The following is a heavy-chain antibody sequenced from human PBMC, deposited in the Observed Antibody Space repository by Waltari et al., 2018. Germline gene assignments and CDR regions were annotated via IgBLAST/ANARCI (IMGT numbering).Heavy chain of an antibody. D-gene: IGHD6-6*01. CDR2: VNPNTGGT. CDR3: ARAYGSSNWYFDL. V-gene: IGHV1-2*02. J-gene: IGHJ2*01. Sequence: QVQLAQSGAEVRKPGASVNVSCKASGYTFTGYNLPWCRQDPGQGLEWMGYVNPNTGGTKYAQNFQGRVTMTRDTSISTAYMELSRLKSDDTALYYCARAYGSSNWYFDLWGRGTLVTVSS. CDR1: GYTFTGYN.